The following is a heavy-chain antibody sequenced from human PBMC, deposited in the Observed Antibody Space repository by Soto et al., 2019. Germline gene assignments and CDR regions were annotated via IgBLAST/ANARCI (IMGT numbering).Heavy chain of an antibody. CDR1: DLTFTRNS. CDR2: LSGRGGST. Sequence: EVQLLESGGGLVQPGGSLKLSWAASDLTFTRNSMSWVRKAPGKGLEWVSGLSGRGGSTYYANSVKGRCTISRDNSENMLYLQIYSLRAEDTAVYFCAKSRGDSWTTYYFDYWGQGTLITVSS. J-gene: IGHJ4*02. V-gene: IGHV3-23*01. CDR3: AKSRGDSWTTYYFDY. D-gene: IGHD4-4*01.